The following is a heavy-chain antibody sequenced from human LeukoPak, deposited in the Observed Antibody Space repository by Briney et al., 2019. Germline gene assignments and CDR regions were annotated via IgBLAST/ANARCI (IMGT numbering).Heavy chain of an antibody. V-gene: IGHV1-18*01. Sequence: ASVTVSCKASGYTFTSYGISWVRQAPGQGLEWMGWISAYNGNTNYAQKLQGRVTMTTDTSTSTAYMELRSLRSDDTAVYYCASSSAGLGGDWFDPWGQGTLVTVSS. CDR2: ISAYNGNT. CDR3: ASSSAGLGGDWFDP. CDR1: GYTFTSYG. D-gene: IGHD6-13*01. J-gene: IGHJ5*02.